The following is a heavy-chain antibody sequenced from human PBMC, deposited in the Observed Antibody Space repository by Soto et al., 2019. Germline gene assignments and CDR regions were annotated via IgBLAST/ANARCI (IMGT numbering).Heavy chain of an antibody. V-gene: IGHV3-15*07. CDR2: IKSKTDGGTT. D-gene: IGHD4-17*01. Sequence: PGGSLRLSCAASGFTFSSYWMHWVRQAPGKRLEWVGRIKSKTDGGTTDYAAPVKGRFTISRGDSKNTLYLQMNSLKTEDTAVYYCTTDPGLRGYYYYGMDVWGQGTTVTVSS. CDR1: GFTFSSYW. J-gene: IGHJ6*02. CDR3: TTDPGLRGYYYYGMDV.